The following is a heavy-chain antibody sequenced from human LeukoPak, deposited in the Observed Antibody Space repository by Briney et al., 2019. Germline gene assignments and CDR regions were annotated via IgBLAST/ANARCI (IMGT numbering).Heavy chain of an antibody. CDR2: IKQDGSEK. CDR3: ATGPRPAAFYFDY. D-gene: IGHD2-2*01. CDR1: GFTFSSYW. V-gene: IGHV3-7*01. J-gene: IGHJ4*02. Sequence: GGSLRLSCAASGFTFSSYWMSWVRQAPGKGLEWVANIKQDGSEKYYVDSVKGRFTISRNNAKNSLYLQMNSLRAEDTAVYYCATGPRPAAFYFDYWGQGTLVTVSS.